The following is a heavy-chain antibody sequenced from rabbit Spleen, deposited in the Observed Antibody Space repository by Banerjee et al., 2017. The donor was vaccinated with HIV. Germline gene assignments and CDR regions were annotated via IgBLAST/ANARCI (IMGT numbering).Heavy chain of an antibody. Sequence: QEQLEESGGDLVKPEGSLTLTCTASGFSFSGSYWMCWVRQAPGKGLEWIACIYGGSIGSTYYASWAKGRFTISKTSSTTVTLQMTSLTAADTATYFCTRGVDGSVYSYAMDLRGPGTLVTVS. CDR2: IYGGSIGST. CDR3: TRGVDGSVYSYAMDL. CDR1: GFSFSGSYW. J-gene: IGHJ4*01. V-gene: IGHV1S45*01. D-gene: IGHD6-1*01.